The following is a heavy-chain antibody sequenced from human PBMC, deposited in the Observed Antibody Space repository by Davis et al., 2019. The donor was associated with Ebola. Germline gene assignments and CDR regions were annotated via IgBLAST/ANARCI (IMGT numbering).Heavy chain of an antibody. J-gene: IGHJ6*02. D-gene: IGHD3-3*01. CDR3: ARGWDTIFGVSYGMDV. Sequence: GESLKISCAASGFTVSSNYMSWVRQAPGKGLVWVSRINSDGSSTSYADSVKGRFTISRDNAKNTLYLQMNSLRAEDTAVYYCARGWDTIFGVSYGMDVWGQGTTVTVSS. CDR2: INSDGSST. CDR1: GFTVSSNY. V-gene: IGHV3-74*01.